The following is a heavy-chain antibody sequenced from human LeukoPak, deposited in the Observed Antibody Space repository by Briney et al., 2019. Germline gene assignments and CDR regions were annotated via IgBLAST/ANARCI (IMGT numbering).Heavy chain of an antibody. D-gene: IGHD1-26*01. Sequence: PSETLSLTFTVSGYSISSGYYWGWIRQPPGKGLEWIGNIHHSGTTYYNPSLKSRVTISVDTSKNQFSLKLSSVTAADTAVYYCARDVSGSYGYWGQGTLVTVSS. CDR1: GYSISSGYY. V-gene: IGHV4-38-2*02. J-gene: IGHJ4*02. CDR3: ARDVSGSYGY. CDR2: IHHSGTT.